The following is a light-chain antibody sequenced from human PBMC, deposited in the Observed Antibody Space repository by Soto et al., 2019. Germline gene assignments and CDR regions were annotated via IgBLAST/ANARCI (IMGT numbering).Light chain of an antibody. V-gene: IGLV1-40*01. CDR1: SSNIGAGHD. J-gene: IGLJ2*01. Sequence: QSVLTQPPSVSGAPGQRVTISCTGSSSNIGAGHDVHWYQQLPGTAPKLLIHDNSNRPSGVPDRFSGSKSGTSASLTITGLQAEDEADYYCQSYDSSLSGSVFGGGTKVTVL. CDR3: QSYDSSLSGSV. CDR2: DNS.